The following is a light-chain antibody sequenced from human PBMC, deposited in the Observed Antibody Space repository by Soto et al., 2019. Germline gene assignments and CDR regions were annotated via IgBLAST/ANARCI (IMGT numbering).Light chain of an antibody. CDR3: CSYAGPSTFVI. CDR2: GVS. V-gene: IGLV2-23*02. J-gene: IGLJ2*01. Sequence: SVLTQPASVSGSPGQSITVSCTGTSSDVGSWNLVSWYQQYPGKAPKLVIFGVSERPSGISTRFSGSKSGNTASLTIFGLQAEDEAVYYCCSYAGPSTFVIFGGGTKLTVL. CDR1: SSDVGSWNL.